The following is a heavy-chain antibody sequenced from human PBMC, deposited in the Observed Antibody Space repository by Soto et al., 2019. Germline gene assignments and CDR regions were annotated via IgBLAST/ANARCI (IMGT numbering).Heavy chain of an antibody. Sequence: SGPTLVNPTQTLTLTCTFSGFSLSTSGMCVSWIRQPPGKALEWLALIDWDDDKYYSTSLKTRLTISKDTSKNQVVLTMTNMDPGDTATYYCARIPLVDIVVSPTTYYYYGMHVRGPGTTGTVS. V-gene: IGHV2-70*01. CDR3: ARIPLVDIVVSPTTYYYYGMHV. CDR2: IDWDDDK. D-gene: IGHD5-12*01. CDR1: GFSLSTSGMC. J-gene: IGHJ6*02.